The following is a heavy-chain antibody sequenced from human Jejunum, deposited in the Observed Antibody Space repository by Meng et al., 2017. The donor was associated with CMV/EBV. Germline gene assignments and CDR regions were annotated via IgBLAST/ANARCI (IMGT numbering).Heavy chain of an antibody. CDR1: GFKFTNYW. D-gene: IGHD6-19*01. CDR3: GGGGGWVSEY. CDR2: IKQDGSEK. J-gene: IGHJ4*02. Sequence: CEASGFKFTNYWMEWVRKAPGKGLEWVANIKQDGSEKYYVDSVKGRFTISRDNAKNSLYLQMNSLRAEDTAVYYCGGGGGWVSEYWGQGTLVTVSS. V-gene: IGHV3-7*04.